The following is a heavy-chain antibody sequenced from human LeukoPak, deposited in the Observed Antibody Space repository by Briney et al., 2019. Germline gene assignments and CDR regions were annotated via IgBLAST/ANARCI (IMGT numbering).Heavy chain of an antibody. J-gene: IGHJ3*02. CDR1: GFTFSSYG. CDR3: AKDLPNFMANDFHI. D-gene: IGHD5-24*01. CDR2: ISGSGGTT. Sequence: PGGSLRLSCAASGFTFSSYGMSCIRQAPGKGLEWVSSISGSGGTTYYADSVKGRFTISRDNSKNTLYLQMNSLRADDTAEYSCAKDLPNFMANDFHIWGQGTMVTVS. V-gene: IGHV3-23*01.